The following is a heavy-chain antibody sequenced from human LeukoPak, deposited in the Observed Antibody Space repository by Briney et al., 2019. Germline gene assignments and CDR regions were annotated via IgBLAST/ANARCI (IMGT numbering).Heavy chain of an antibody. J-gene: IGHJ4*02. Sequence: QPGGSLRLSCAASGFTFSAHAMSWVRQAPGKGLEWVSGISGSGGSAYYADSVKGRFTISRDNSEKRLYLQMNSLRAEDTAVYYCAKQREYSGSDAAFDYWGLGTLVTVSP. CDR2: ISGSGGSA. CDR1: GFTFSAHA. CDR3: AKQREYSGSDAAFDY. V-gene: IGHV3-23*01. D-gene: IGHD5-12*01.